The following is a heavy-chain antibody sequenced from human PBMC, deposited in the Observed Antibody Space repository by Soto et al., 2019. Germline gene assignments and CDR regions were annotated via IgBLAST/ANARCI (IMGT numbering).Heavy chain of an antibody. CDR1: GFTFSWHW. CDR3: ARVDFWSGFWGLDS. Sequence: EVQLVESGGGLVQPGGSLRLSCAASGFTFSWHWMSWVRQAPGKGLEWVTNIKEDGSEKYYADSVKGRFTVSRDNAKNSLSLEVRSLRAEDTALYYCARVDFWSGFWGLDSWGQGTLVTVSS. D-gene: IGHD3-3*01. V-gene: IGHV3-7*01. CDR2: IKEDGSEK. J-gene: IGHJ4*02.